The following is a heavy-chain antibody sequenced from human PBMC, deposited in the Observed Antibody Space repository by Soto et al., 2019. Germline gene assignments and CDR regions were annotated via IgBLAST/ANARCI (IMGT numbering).Heavy chain of an antibody. CDR3: ATAPYTGVPAVTRCDY. D-gene: IGHD2-2*01. Sequence: ASVKVSCKVSGYTLTELSMHWVRQAPGKGLEWMGGFDPEDGETIYAQKFQGRVTMTEDTSTDTAYMELSSLRSEDTAVYYCATAPYTGVPAVTRCDYWGQGTLVTVAS. J-gene: IGHJ4*02. V-gene: IGHV1-24*01. CDR2: FDPEDGET. CDR1: GYTLTELS.